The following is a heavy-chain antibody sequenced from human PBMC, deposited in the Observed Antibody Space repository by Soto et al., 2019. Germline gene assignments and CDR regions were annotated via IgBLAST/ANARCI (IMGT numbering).Heavy chain of an antibody. J-gene: IGHJ5*02. CDR1: GGSISSYY. CDR2: IYYSGST. CDR3: ARDTYGDINTNWFDP. Sequence: SETLSLTCTVSGGSISSYYWSWIRQPPGKGLEWIGYIYYSGSTNYNPSLKSRVTISVDTSKNQFSQKLSSVTAADTAVYYCARDTYGDINTNWFDPWGQGTLVTVSS. V-gene: IGHV4-59*01. D-gene: IGHD4-17*01.